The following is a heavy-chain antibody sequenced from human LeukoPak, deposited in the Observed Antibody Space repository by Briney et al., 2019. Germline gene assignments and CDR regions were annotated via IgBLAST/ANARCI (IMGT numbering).Heavy chain of an antibody. J-gene: IGHJ4*02. D-gene: IGHD1-14*01. CDR3: ARGVEPLAANTLAY. V-gene: IGHV3-53*01. CDR2: LYSDGNT. CDR1: GFTVITND. Sequence: GGSLRLSCAASGFTVITNDMTWVRQAPGKGLEWVSVLYSDGNTKYADSVQGRFTISRDNSKNTLYLEMNSLSPDDTAVYYCARGVEPLAANTLAYRGEGTLVTVSS.